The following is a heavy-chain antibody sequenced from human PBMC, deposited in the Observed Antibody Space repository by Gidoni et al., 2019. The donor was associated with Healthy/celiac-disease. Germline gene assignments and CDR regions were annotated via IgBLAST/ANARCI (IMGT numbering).Heavy chain of an antibody. CDR2: ISGSGGST. Sequence: EVQLLESGGGLVQPGGSLGLSCAASGFSFSSYAMSWVRQAPGKGLEWVSAISGSGGSTYYADSVKGRFTISRDNSKNTLYLQMNSLRAEDTAVYYCAKGLGRLWFGDRNWFDPWGQGTLVTVSS. CDR3: AKGLGRLWFGDRNWFDP. D-gene: IGHD3-10*01. V-gene: IGHV3-23*01. CDR1: GFSFSSYA. J-gene: IGHJ5*02.